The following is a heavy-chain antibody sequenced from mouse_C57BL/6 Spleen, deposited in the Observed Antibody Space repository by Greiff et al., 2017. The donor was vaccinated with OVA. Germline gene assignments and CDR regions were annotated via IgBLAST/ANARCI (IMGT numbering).Heavy chain of an antibody. Sequence: QVQLQQPGAELVKPGASVKMSCKASGYTFTSYWITWVKQRPGQGLEWIGDIYPGSGSTNYNEKFKSKATLTVDTSSSTAYMQLSSLTSEDSAVYYCAKGGDGYDGTFAYWGQGTLVTVSA. V-gene: IGHV1-55*01. CDR2: IYPGSGST. CDR1: GYTFTSYW. D-gene: IGHD2-2*01. J-gene: IGHJ3*01. CDR3: AKGGDGYDGTFAY.